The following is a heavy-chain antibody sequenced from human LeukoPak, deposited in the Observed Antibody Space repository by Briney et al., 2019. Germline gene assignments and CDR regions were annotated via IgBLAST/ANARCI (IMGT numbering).Heavy chain of an antibody. D-gene: IGHD2-21*01. CDR3: AKIRYGGDSGLDY. V-gene: IGHV3-23*01. CDR2: IGGSGGIT. Sequence: GSLRLSCAASGFTFSSYAMNWVRQAPGKGLEWVSLIGGSGGITYYADSVKGRFTISRDNSKNTLYLQMNSLRAGDTAVYYCAKIRYGGDSGLDYWGQGTLVTVS. CDR1: GFTFSSYA. J-gene: IGHJ4*02.